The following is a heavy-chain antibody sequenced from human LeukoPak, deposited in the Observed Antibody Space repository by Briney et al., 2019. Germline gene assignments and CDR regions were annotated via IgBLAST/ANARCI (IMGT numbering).Heavy chain of an antibody. CDR2: VSYSGST. CDR1: GGSISSSSYY. Sequence: PSETLSLTCPVSGGSISSSSYYWGWIRQPPGKGLEWIGSVSYSGSTYYNPSLKSRVTISVDTSKNQFSLKVSSVTAADTAVYYCVSPAAGTDYWGQGTLVTVSS. J-gene: IGHJ4*02. CDR3: VSPAAGTDY. V-gene: IGHV4-39*01. D-gene: IGHD6-13*01.